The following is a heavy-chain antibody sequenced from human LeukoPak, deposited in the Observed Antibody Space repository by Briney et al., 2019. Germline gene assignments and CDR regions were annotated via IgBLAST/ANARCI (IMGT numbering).Heavy chain of an antibody. V-gene: IGHV3-23*01. D-gene: IGHD3-22*01. CDR1: GFTFRSYA. CDR3: AKTYYSDSFDY. J-gene: IGHJ4*02. Sequence: GGSLRLSCAASGFTFRSYAMNWVRQAPGKGLEWVSVISDTGGSTYYAASVKGRFTISRVNSKNTLYLQMNSLRAEDTAVYYCAKTYYSDSFDYWGQGTLVTVSS. CDR2: ISDTGGST.